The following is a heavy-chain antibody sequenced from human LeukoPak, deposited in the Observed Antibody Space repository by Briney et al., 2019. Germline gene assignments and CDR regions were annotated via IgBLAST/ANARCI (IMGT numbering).Heavy chain of an antibody. Sequence: PGGSLRLSCAASGFTFSSYAMSWVRQAPGKGLEWVSAISGSGGSTYYADSVKGRFTISRDNSKNTLYLQMNSLRAEDTAVYYCAKGLIIAVAGRLYFDYWGQGTLVTVSS. V-gene: IGHV3-23*01. CDR1: GFTFSSYA. J-gene: IGHJ4*02. CDR2: ISGSGGST. D-gene: IGHD6-19*01. CDR3: AKGLIIAVAGRLYFDY.